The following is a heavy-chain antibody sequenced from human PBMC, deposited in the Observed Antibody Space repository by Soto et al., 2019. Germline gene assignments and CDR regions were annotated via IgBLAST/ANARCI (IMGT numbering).Heavy chain of an antibody. CDR1: GGSISSGDQY. D-gene: IGHD3-22*01. CDR2: IDYSGRA. Sequence: QVQLQESGPGLVKPSQTLSLTCTVSGGSISSGDQYWTWIRQPPGKGLEWIGYIDYSGRAFYNPSLKSRLIISLDTSMNQFSLKLTSVTAADTAVYYCARDRAHLYDSRGRVDYWRRGILVTVSS. CDR3: ARDRAHLYDSRGRVDY. J-gene: IGHJ4*02. V-gene: IGHV4-30-4*01.